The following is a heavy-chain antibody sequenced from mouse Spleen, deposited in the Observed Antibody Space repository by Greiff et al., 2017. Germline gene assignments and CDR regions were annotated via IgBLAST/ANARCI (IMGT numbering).Heavy chain of an antibody. CDR2: ISSGGSYT. J-gene: IGHJ4*01. D-gene: IGHD2-1*01. CDR1: GFTFSSYA. Sequence: EVKLVESGGGLVKPGGSLKLSCAASGFTFSSYAMSWVRQTPEKRLEWVATISSGGSYTYYPDSVKGRFTISRDNAKNTLYLQMSSLRSEDTAMYYCARQGGNYIAMDYWGQGTSVTVSS. V-gene: IGHV5-9-3*01. CDR3: ARQGGNYIAMDY.